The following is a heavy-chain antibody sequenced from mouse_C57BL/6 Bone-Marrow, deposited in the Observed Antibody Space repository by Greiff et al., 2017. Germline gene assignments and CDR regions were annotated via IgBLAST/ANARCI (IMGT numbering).Heavy chain of an antibody. J-gene: IGHJ1*03. Sequence: VQLQESGAELVRPGASVTLSCKASGYTFTDYEMHWVKQTPVHGLEWIGAIDPETGGTAYNQKFKGKAILTADKASSTAYMELRSLTSEDSAGYYGTRDYYGSSYWYFEVWGTGTTVTGSS. CDR1: GYTFTDYE. CDR2: IDPETGGT. CDR3: TRDYYGSSYWYFEV. D-gene: IGHD1-1*01. V-gene: IGHV1-15*01.